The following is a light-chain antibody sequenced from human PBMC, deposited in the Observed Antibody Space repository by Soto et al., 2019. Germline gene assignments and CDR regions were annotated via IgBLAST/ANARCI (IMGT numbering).Light chain of an antibody. CDR2: DAS. V-gene: IGKV1-5*01. J-gene: IGKJ5*01. Sequence: DIQMTQSPSTLSASVGDRVTITCRARQTISTLLAWYQHKPGKAPNLLIYDASTVMSGVPSRFSGSGSGTDFTLTISSLQPGHFATYYCQQSETYPLTFGQGTRLEIK. CDR1: QTISTL. CDR3: QQSETYPLT.